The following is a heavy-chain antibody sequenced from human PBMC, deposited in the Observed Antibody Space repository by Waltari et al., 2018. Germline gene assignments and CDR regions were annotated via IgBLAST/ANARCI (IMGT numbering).Heavy chain of an antibody. V-gene: IGHV4-39*07. J-gene: IGHJ6*02. CDR2: IDYSGRT. Sequence: QLQLQESGPGLVKPSETLSLTCTVSGGSISSSSYYWGWIRQPPGKGLEWIGSIDYSGRTDVHATRKCHDTLSVDRAKNHFSLKLGSVTVADTAGYDWARGPWGKQPGGWAQLRSYYYYGMDVGGQGTTVTVSS. CDR3: ARGPWGKQPGGWAQLRSYYYYGMDV. CDR1: GGSISSSSYY. D-gene: IGHD3-16*01.